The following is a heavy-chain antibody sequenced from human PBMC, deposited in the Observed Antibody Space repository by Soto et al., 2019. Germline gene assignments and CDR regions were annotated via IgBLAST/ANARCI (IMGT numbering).Heavy chain of an antibody. CDR1: GDSISSPHYY. D-gene: IGHD3-10*02. CDR2: SYYTGNY. V-gene: IGHV4-30-4*01. CDR3: AREPKQNYVRSPWNGGFDP. J-gene: IGHJ5*02. Sequence: SETLSLTCTVSGDSISSPHYYWTWIRQPQGKGLEWVSYSYYTGNYFYNPARKRRVAMSVDTSTNQFSLKLASVTDADTAVYFCAREPKQNYVRSPWNGGFDPWGPGTLVTVSS.